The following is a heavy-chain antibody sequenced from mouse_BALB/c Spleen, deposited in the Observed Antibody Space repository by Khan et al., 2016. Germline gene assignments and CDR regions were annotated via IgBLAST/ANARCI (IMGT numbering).Heavy chain of an antibody. CDR1: GFTFSGFW. D-gene: IGHD1-1*01. J-gene: IGHJ1*01. V-gene: IGHV11-2*02. CDR2: INSDGSAI. Sequence: EVQLLETGGGLVQPGGSRGLSCEGSGFTFSGFWMSWVRQTPGKTLEWIGDINSDGSAINYAPSIKDRFTIFRDNDKSTLYLQMSNVRSEDTATXYCMRSGSSWYFDVWGAGTTVTVSS. CDR3: MRSGSSWYFDV.